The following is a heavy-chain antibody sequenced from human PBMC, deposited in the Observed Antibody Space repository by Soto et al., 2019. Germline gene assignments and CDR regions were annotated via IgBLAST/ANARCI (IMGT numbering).Heavy chain of an antibody. J-gene: IGHJ4*02. D-gene: IGHD4-17*01. CDR3: ASSPYHDYGDYVPLGY. CDR1: GGSISSSSYY. V-gene: IGHV4-39*01. Sequence: NPSETLSLTCTVSGGSISSSSYYWGWIRQPPGKGLEWIGSIYYSGSTYYNPSLKSRVTISVDTSKNQFSLKLSSVTAADTAVYYCASSPYHDYGDYVPLGYWGQGTLVTVSS. CDR2: IYYSGST.